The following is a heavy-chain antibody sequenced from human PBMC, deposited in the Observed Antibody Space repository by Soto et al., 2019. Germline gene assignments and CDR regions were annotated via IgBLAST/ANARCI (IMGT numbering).Heavy chain of an antibody. CDR2: ISSSSSYT. CDR1: GFTFSDYY. V-gene: IGHV3-11*05. D-gene: IGHD3-10*01. J-gene: IGHJ5*02. CDR3: ARDSMVRGPRTNWFDP. Sequence: QVQLVESGGGLVKPGGSLRLSCAASGFTFSDYYMSWIHQAPGKGLEWVSYISSSSSYTNYADSVKGRFTISRDNAKNSLYLQMNSLRAEDTAVYYCARDSMVRGPRTNWFDPWGQGTLVTVSS.